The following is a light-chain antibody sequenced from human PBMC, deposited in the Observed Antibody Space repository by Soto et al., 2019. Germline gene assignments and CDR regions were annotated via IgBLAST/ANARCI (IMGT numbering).Light chain of an antibody. CDR1: QSISSN. J-gene: IGKJ1*01. Sequence: EIVMTQSPATLSVSPGERATLSCRASQSISSNLAWYQQKPGQAPRLLMFRTSSRATGFPARFSGSGSGTEFTLTISSLQSEDFAVYYCQQRSNWPPTFGQGTKVDIK. CDR2: RTS. CDR3: QQRSNWPPT. V-gene: IGKV3-15*01.